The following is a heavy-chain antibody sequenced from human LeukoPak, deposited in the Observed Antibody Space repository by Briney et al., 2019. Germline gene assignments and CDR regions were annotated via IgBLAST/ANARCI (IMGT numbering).Heavy chain of an antibody. J-gene: IGHJ4*02. D-gene: IGHD5-18*01. CDR1: GFTFSSYA. Sequence: GGSLRLSCSASGFTFSSYAMHWVRQAPGKGLEYVSAISSNGGSTYYADSVKGRFTISRHNSNNTLYLQMNSLRDEDTAVYYCARETKYGGYSYGFLGYWGQGTPVTVSS. CDR2: ISSNGGST. V-gene: IGHV3-64*04. CDR3: ARETKYGGYSYGFLGY.